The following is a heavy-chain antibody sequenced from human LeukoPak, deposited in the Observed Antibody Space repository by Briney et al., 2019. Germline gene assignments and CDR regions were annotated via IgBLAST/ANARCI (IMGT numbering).Heavy chain of an antibody. CDR1: GGSFSGYY. Sequence: SETLSLTCAVYGGSFSGYYWSWIRQPPGKGLEWIGEINHSGSTNYNPSLKSRVTISVDTPKNQFSLKLSSVTAADTAVYYCARALPIRWYYYYYMDVWGKGTTVTVSS. D-gene: IGHD4-23*01. V-gene: IGHV4-34*01. J-gene: IGHJ6*03. CDR2: INHSGST. CDR3: ARALPIRWYYYYYMDV.